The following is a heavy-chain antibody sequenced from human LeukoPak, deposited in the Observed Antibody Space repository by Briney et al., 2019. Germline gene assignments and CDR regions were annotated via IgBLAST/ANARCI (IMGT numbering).Heavy chain of an antibody. Sequence: ASVKVSCKASGYTFTSYGISWVRQAPGQGLEWMGWISAYNGNTNYAQKFQGRVTITADKSTSTASMELSSLRSEDTAVYYCAREQSKTTYDYWGQGTLVTVSS. J-gene: IGHJ4*02. D-gene: IGHD1/OR15-1a*01. CDR2: ISAYNGNT. CDR1: GYTFTSYG. CDR3: AREQSKTTYDY. V-gene: IGHV1-18*01.